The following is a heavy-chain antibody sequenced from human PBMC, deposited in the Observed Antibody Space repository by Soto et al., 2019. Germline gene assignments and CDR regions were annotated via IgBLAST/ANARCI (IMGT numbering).Heavy chain of an antibody. V-gene: IGHV3-21*01. Sequence: GGSLRLSCAASGFAFSSYSMNWVRQAPGKGLEWVSSISSSSSYIYYADSVKGRFTISRDNAKNSLYLQMNSLRAEDTAVYYCARDEGTGLLSLGPDYGMDVWGQGTTVTVSS. CDR1: GFAFSSYS. J-gene: IGHJ6*02. CDR2: ISSSSSYI. CDR3: ARDEGTGLLSLGPDYGMDV. D-gene: IGHD1-1*01.